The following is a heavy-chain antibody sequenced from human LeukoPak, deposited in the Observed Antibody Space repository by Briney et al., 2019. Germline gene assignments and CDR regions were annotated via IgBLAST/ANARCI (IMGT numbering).Heavy chain of an antibody. CDR2: ISSSGSTI. J-gene: IGHJ3*02. Sequence: GGSLRLSCAASGFTFSSYEMNWVGQAPGRGLEWVSYISSSGSTIYYADSVKGRFTISRDNAKNSVYLQMNSLRAEDTAVYYCARDGYCSGGSCYRGDAFDIWGQGTMVTVSS. D-gene: IGHD2-15*01. CDR3: ARDGYCSGGSCYRGDAFDI. V-gene: IGHV3-48*03. CDR1: GFTFSSYE.